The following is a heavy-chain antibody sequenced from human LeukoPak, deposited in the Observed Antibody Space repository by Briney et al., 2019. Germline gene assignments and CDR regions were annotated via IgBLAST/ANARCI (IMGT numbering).Heavy chain of an antibody. CDR3: ARDNSVGDNAWWFDP. J-gene: IGHJ5*02. Sequence: GASVKVSCRASGYTFTSYYMHWVRQAPGQGLEWVGIINPSAGSTSYAQKFQGRVTMTRDMSTSTDYMELSSLRSEDTAIYYCARDNSVGDNAWWFDPWGQGTLVTVSS. V-gene: IGHV1-46*01. CDR2: INPSAGST. D-gene: IGHD1-26*01. CDR1: GYTFTSYY.